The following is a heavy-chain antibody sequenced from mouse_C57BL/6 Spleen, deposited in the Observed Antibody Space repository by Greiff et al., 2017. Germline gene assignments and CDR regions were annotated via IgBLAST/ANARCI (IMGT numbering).Heavy chain of an antibody. D-gene: IGHD4-1*01. CDR1: GYTFTSYW. CDR3: ANSLNGTFAY. V-gene: IGHV1-69*01. CDR2: IDPSDSYT. J-gene: IGHJ3*01. Sequence: QVQLKQPGAELVMPGASVKLSCKASGYTFTSYWMHWVKQRPGQGLEWIGEIDPSDSYTNYNQKFKGKSTLTVDKSSSTAYMQLSSLTSEDSAVYYCANSLNGTFAYWGQGTLVTVSA.